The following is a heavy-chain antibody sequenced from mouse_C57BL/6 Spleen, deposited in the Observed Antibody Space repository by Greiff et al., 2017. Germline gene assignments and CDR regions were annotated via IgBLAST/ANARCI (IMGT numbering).Heavy chain of an antibody. V-gene: IGHV1-72*01. J-gene: IGHJ4*01. CDR2: IDPNSGGT. D-gene: IGHD2-1*01. Sequence: VKLQQPGAELVQPGASVTLSCKASGYTFTSYWMHWVKQRPGRGLEWIGRIDPNSGGTKYNEKFKSKATLTVDKPSSTAYMQLSSLTSEDSEVYYCARGGYYGNYYAMDYWGQGTSVTVSS. CDR1: GYTFTSYW. CDR3: ARGGYYGNYYAMDY.